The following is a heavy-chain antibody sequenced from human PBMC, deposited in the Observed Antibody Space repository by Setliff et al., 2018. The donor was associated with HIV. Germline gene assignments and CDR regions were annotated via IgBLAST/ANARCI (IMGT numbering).Heavy chain of an antibody. J-gene: IGHJ5*02. D-gene: IGHD2-21*02. CDR3: ARHDCGGDCSINWFDP. CDR1: GYSISSGYF. V-gene: IGHV4-38-2*01. CDR2: LYHPGTT. Sequence: KTSETLSLTCAVSGYSISSGYFWGWIRQPPGKGLEWIGSLYHPGTTYYNPSLKSRVTLSLDTSKNQFSLELTSVTAADTAVYYCARHDCGGDCSINWFDPWGQGTLVTVSS.